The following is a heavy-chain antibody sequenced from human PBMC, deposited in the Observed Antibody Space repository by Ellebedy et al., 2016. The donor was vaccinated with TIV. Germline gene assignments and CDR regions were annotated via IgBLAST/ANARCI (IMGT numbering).Heavy chain of an antibody. V-gene: IGHV3-15*07. Sequence: GESLKISCAASGFTFSNAWLTSVRQAPGKGLEWVGRIKSKTDGGTTDYAAPVKGRFTISRDDSKNTVYLQMDSLKTEDTAVYYCVTDPDGGPVDYWGQGTLVTVSS. CDR1: GFTFSNAW. CDR3: VTDPDGGPVDY. CDR2: IKSKTDGGTT. D-gene: IGHD1-14*01. J-gene: IGHJ4*02.